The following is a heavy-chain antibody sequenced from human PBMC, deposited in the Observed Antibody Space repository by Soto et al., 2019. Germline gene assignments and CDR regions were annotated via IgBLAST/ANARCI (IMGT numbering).Heavy chain of an antibody. D-gene: IGHD2-21*02. CDR2: ISGSGGDT. J-gene: IGHJ4*02. CDR1: GFTFSSYA. Sequence: EVQLLESGGGLVQPGGSLRLSCAASGFTFSSYAMNWVRQAPGKGLEWVSSISGSGGDTYYADSVKGRFTIPRDNSKNTLYLQMNSLRVEDTAIYYCGKNSQKYGDSKCDYWGQGTLVTVSS. V-gene: IGHV3-23*01. CDR3: GKNSQKYGDSKCDY.